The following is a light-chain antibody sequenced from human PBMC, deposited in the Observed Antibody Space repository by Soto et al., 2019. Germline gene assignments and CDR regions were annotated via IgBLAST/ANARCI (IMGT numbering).Light chain of an antibody. CDR2: LTF. J-gene: IGKJ2*01. CDR3: MQALLTPHT. V-gene: IGKV2-28*01. CDR1: RSLLHSDGYNY. Sequence: DVVMTQSPLSLPVTPAEPASISCRSSRSLLHSDGYNYVHWYLQKPGQSPQLLIYLTFNRASGVPDRVSGSGSGTDFTLRISSVEAEDVGVYYCMQALLTPHTFGQGTKLEIK.